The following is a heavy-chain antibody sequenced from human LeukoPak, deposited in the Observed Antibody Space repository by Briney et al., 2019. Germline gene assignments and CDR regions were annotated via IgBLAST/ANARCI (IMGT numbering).Heavy chain of an antibody. J-gene: IGHJ3*02. V-gene: IGHV4-4*07. D-gene: IGHD3-22*01. CDR3: ARVVAPRSGYYLDAFDI. Sequence: KPSETLSLTCTVSGGSISSYYWSWIRQPAGKGLEWIGRIYTSGSTNYNPSLKSRVTMSVDTSKNQFSLKLGSVTAADTAVYYCARVVAPRSGYYLDAFDIWGQGTMVTVPS. CDR2: IYTSGST. CDR1: GGSISSYY.